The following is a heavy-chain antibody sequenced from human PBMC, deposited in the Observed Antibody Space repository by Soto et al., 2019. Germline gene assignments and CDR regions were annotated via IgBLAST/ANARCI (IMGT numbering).Heavy chain of an antibody. CDR2: IYHSGST. V-gene: IGHV4-4*02. CDR3: EGTPMTPVTTGAY. J-gene: IGHJ4*02. CDR1: GGSVSSTNW. D-gene: IGHD4-17*01. Sequence: QVQLQESGPGLVKPSGTLSLTCAVSGGSVSSTNWWSWVRQPPGKGLEWIGEIYHSGSTNYNPSLKSRVTMSVDKTKNHFSLKITSVTAADTAVYYGEGTPMTPVTTGAYWGQGSLVTVSS.